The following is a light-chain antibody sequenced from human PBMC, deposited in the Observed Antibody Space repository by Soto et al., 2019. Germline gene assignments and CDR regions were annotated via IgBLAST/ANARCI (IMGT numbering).Light chain of an antibody. Sequence: QSALTQPASVSGSPGQSITISCTGTSSDVGSYNLVSWYQQHPGKAPKLMIYEGSKRPSGVSNRFSGSKSGNTASLTISGLQAEDEAHYYCSSYAGSSYVFGTGTKLTVL. V-gene: IGLV2-23*01. CDR1: SSDVGSYNL. J-gene: IGLJ1*01. CDR3: SSYAGSSYV. CDR2: EGS.